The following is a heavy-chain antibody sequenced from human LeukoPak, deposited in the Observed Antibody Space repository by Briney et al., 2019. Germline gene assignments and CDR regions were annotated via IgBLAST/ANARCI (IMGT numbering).Heavy chain of an antibody. CDR3: ARDRAWNYFDY. CDR2: ISNDGSRK. CDR1: GYTLTELS. Sequence: SCKVSGYTLTELSMHWVRQAPGKGLEWVAIISNDGSRKYYGHSVEGRFTISRDNSKNTLYLQMDSLRAEDTAVYYCARDRAWNYFDYWGQGTLVTVSS. V-gene: IGHV3-30*03. J-gene: IGHJ4*02. D-gene: IGHD3-3*01.